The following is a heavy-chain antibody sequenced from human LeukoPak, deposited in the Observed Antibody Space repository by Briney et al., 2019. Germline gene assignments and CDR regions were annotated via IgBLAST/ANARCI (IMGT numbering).Heavy chain of an antibody. CDR2: INPSGGST. J-gene: IGHJ4*02. CDR3: SRENSGSYLDY. CDR1: GYTFTSYY. V-gene: IGHV1-46*01. D-gene: IGHD1-26*01. Sequence: ASVKVSCKASGYTFTSYYMHWGRQAPGQGLEWMGIINPSGGSTSYAQKFQGRVTMTRDTSTSTVYMELSSLRSEDTAVYYCSRENSGSYLDYWGQGTLVTVSS.